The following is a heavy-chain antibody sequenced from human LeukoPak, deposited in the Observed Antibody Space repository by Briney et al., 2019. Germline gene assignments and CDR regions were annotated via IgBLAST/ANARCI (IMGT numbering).Heavy chain of an antibody. Sequence: GGSLRLSCATSEFSFSSHGMHWARQAPGKGLEWVAFEQKDGSYKKYADSVKGRFTISSDNSKNTLYLQMNSLRVEDTAVYYCANIPNSFGPDYWGQGSLVTVSS. CDR2: EQKDGSYK. V-gene: IGHV3-30*02. CDR1: EFSFSSHG. J-gene: IGHJ4*02. CDR3: ANIPNSFGPDY. D-gene: IGHD3-16*01.